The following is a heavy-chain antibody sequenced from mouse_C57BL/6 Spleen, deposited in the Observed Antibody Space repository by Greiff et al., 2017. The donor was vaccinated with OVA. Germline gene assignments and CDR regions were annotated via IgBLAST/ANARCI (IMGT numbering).Heavy chain of an antibody. CDR1: GYTFTSYW. J-gene: IGHJ2*01. Sequence: QVQLQQSGAELVKPGASVKLSCKASGYTFTSYWMQWVKQRPGQGLEWIGEIDPSNSYTNYNQKFKGKATLTVDTSSSTAYMQLSSLTSEDSAVYDCARGGSSGRYYFDYWGQGTTLTVSS. V-gene: IGHV1-50*01. CDR2: IDPSNSYT. CDR3: ARGGSSGRYYFDY. D-gene: IGHD3-2*02.